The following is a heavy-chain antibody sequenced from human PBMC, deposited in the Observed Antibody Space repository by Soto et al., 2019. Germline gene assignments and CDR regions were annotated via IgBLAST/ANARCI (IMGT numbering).Heavy chain of an antibody. D-gene: IGHD3-16*01. Sequence: PSETLSLTCAVYGGSFRGYYWTWIRQSPGKGLEWIGEINQSGSTNYNPSLKSRVTISVDTSKNQFSLKVNSVTAADTAVYYCARGVKDIWGSYFSYPWGQGTLVTVSS. CDR2: INQSGST. CDR3: ARGVKDIWGSYFSYP. CDR1: GGSFRGYY. J-gene: IGHJ5*02. V-gene: IGHV4-34*01.